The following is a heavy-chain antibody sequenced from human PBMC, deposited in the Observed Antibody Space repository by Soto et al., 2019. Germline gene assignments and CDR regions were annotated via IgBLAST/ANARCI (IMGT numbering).Heavy chain of an antibody. CDR2: TYYRSKWYN. CDR1: GDSVSSNSAA. J-gene: IGHJ4*02. V-gene: IGHV6-1*01. Sequence: SQTLSLTCAISGDSVSSNSAAWNWIRQSPSRGLEWLGRTYYRSKWYNDYAVSVKSRITINPDTSKNQFSLQLNSVTPEDTAVYYCARVNVLRFLEWLSPSYYIDYWGQGTLVTV. CDR3: ARVNVLRFLEWLSPSYYIDY. D-gene: IGHD3-3*01.